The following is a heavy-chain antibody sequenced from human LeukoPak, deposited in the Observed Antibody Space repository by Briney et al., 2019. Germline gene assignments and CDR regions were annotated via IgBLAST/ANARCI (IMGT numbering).Heavy chain of an antibody. V-gene: IGHV1-2*02. J-gene: IGHJ4*02. D-gene: IGHD3-3*01. CDR3: ATARITIFGVVIIPLLD. Sequence: ASVKVSCKASGYTFTGYYMHWVRQAPGQGLEWMGWINPNSGGTNYAQKFQGRVTMTRDTSISTAYMELSRLRSDDTAVYYCATARITIFGVVIIPLLDWGQGTLVTVSS. CDR1: GYTFTGYY. CDR2: INPNSGGT.